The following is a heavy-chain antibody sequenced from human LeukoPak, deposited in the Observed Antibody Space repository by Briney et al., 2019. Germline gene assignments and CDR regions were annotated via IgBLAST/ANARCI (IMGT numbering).Heavy chain of an antibody. CDR3: ARGYVRGVNY. Sequence: GRSLRLSCAASGFTFSSYAMHWVRQAPGKGLEWVAVISYDGSNKYYADSVKGRFTISRDNAKNSLYLQMNSLRAEDTAVYYCARGYVRGVNYWGQGTLVTVSS. CDR1: GFTFSSYA. D-gene: IGHD3-10*02. J-gene: IGHJ4*02. V-gene: IGHV3-30*04. CDR2: ISYDGSNK.